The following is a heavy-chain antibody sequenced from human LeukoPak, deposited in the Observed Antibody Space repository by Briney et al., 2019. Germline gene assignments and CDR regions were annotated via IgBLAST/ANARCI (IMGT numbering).Heavy chain of an antibody. CDR2: FSGSGGTT. CDR3: ANGNRCTSPNCLGYYYFYMDV. D-gene: IGHD2-8*01. V-gene: IGHV3-23*01. Sequence: GGSLRLSCAASGFTFSSYAMNWVRQAPGRGLEWVSGFSGSGGTTYYADSVKGRFTISRDNSKNTLYLQMNSLRAEGTAVYYCANGNRCTSPNCLGYYYFYMDVWGKGTTVTVSS. CDR1: GFTFSSYA. J-gene: IGHJ6*03.